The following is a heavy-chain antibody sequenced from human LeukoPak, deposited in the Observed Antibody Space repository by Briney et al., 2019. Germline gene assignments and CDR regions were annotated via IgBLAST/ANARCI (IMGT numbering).Heavy chain of an antibody. CDR2: IDGSGDIT. CDR1: GFTFSSSS. Sequence: PGGSLRLSCAASGFTFSSSSMSWVRQAPGKGLEWVSSIDGSGDITHHADSVKGRFTISRDNSKSTLYLQMNSLRAEDTAVYYCAKYYHGSGTYYTFDCWGQGTLVTVSS. CDR3: AKYYHGSGTYYTFDC. J-gene: IGHJ4*02. D-gene: IGHD3-10*01. V-gene: IGHV3-23*01.